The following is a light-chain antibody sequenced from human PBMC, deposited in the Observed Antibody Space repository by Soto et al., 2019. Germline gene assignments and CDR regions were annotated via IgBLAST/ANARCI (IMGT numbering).Light chain of an antibody. CDR1: DIGSKG. CDR2: SDT. V-gene: IGLV3-21*01. Sequence: SSELTQPPSVSVAPGKTASISCGGNDIGSKGVHWYKQKPGQAPVLVIYSDTDLPPVIPERFSGSNSANLATLTISRVGAGDEADYYCQVWDSGSAHVVFGGGTKLTVL. CDR3: QVWDSGSAHVV. J-gene: IGLJ2*01.